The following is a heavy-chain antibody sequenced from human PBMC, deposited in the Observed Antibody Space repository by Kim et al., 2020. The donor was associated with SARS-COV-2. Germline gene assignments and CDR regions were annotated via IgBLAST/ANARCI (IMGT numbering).Heavy chain of an antibody. Sequence: QKFQGRVTITADESTSTAYMELSSLRSEDTAVYYCATPGLRFLEWYYFDYWGQGTLVTVSS. J-gene: IGHJ4*02. V-gene: IGHV1-69*01. CDR3: ATPGLRFLEWYYFDY. D-gene: IGHD3-3*01.